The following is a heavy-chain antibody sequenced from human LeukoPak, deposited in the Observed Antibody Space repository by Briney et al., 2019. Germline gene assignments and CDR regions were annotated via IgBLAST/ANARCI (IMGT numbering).Heavy chain of an antibody. D-gene: IGHD6-13*01. CDR1: GFTFSSYG. CDR2: ILNDERNK. V-gene: IGHV3-30*03. CDR3: ASAAGPFDN. Sequence: PGGSLRLSCAASGFTFSSYGMQWVRQAPGKGLEWVAVILNDERNKWYADSVKGRFTISRDNSKNTLYLQMNSLRAEDTAVYYCASAAGPFDNWGQGTLVTVSS. J-gene: IGHJ4*02.